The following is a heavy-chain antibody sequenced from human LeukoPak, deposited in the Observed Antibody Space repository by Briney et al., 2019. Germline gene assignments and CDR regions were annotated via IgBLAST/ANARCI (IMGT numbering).Heavy chain of an antibody. V-gene: IGHV3-9*01. D-gene: IGHD3-22*01. Sequence: GGSLRLSCTASGFTFDDYAMHWVRQAPGKGLDWVSGISWNSGDIVYADSVKGRFTISRDNAENSLYLQMNSLRAEDTAVYYCARSQSRQYYDSSGYTDYWGQGTLVTVSS. CDR3: ARSQSRQYYDSSGYTDY. J-gene: IGHJ4*02. CDR2: ISWNSGDI. CDR1: GFTFDDYA.